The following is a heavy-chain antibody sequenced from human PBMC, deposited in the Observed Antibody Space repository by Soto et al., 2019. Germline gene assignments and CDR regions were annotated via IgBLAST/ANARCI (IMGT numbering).Heavy chain of an antibody. D-gene: IGHD5-12*01. CDR2: ISWDDDK. CDR1: GFSLSTSGVG. V-gene: IGHV2-5*02. CDR3: AHKGDGYRGFKY. Sequence: QITLTESGPTLVKPTQTLTLTCTFSGFSLSTSGVGVGWIRQPPGKALEWLALISWDDDKLYSPSLKSRLTTTQDTSKHQLVLTMTNMDPVDTATYYCAHKGDGYRGFKYWGQGTLVTVAA. J-gene: IGHJ4*02.